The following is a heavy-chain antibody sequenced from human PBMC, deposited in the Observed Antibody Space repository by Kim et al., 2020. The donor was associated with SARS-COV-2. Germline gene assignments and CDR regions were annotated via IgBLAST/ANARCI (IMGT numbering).Heavy chain of an antibody. Sequence: ASVKVSCKASGYPFMNYYIHWVRQAPGQGLEWMGIINPTGGGTGYAQTFQDRVTMTRDTSTSTVYMELSSLRSDDTAVYWCARGGGWDSGTWHGMDGWGQ. D-gene: IGHD1-26*01. V-gene: IGHV1-46*01. CDR1: GYPFMNYY. CDR3: ARGGGWDSGTWHGMDG. J-gene: IGHJ6*02. CDR2: INPTGGGT.